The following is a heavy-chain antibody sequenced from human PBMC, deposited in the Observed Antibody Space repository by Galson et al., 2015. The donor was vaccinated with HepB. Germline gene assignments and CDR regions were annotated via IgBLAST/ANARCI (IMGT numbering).Heavy chain of an antibody. Sequence: SLRLSCAASGFTLSDYGMHWVRQAPGKGLGWVAVISHEGSNKYNADSVKGRFTISRDNSKNTLYLQMNSLRAEDTAVYYCAKDFEKTLVTWYFDYWGQGTLVTVSS. J-gene: IGHJ4*02. CDR2: ISHEGSNK. D-gene: IGHD5-18*01. CDR1: GFTLSDYG. CDR3: AKDFEKTLVTWYFDY. V-gene: IGHV3-30*18.